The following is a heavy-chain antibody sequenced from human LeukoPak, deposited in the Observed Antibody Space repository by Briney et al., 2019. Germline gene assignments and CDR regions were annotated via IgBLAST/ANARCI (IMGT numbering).Heavy chain of an antibody. J-gene: IGHJ4*02. CDR3: AFRGRVTMIVETFDY. CDR1: GFTFSSYG. CDR2: IYYDGINK. V-gene: IGHV3-33*01. D-gene: IGHD3-22*01. Sequence: GRSLRLSCAASGFTFSSYGMHWVRQAPGKGLEWVAVIYYDGINKYYADSVKGRFTISRDNSKNTLYLQVNSLRAEDTAVYYCAFRGRVTMIVETFDYWGQGTLVTVSS.